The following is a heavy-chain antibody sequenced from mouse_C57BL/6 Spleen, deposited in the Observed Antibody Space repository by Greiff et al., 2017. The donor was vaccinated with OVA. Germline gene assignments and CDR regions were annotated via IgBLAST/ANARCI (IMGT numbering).Heavy chain of an antibody. Sequence: EVQLQQSGPELVKPGASVKISCKASGYSFTGYYMNWVKQSPEKSLEWIGEINPSTGGTTYNQKFKAKATLTVDKSSSTAYMQLKSLTSEDSAVYYCARRRALYYYGSRGYFDYWGQGTTLTVSS. V-gene: IGHV1-42*01. J-gene: IGHJ2*01. CDR2: INPSTGGT. CDR3: ARRRALYYYGSRGYFDY. D-gene: IGHD1-1*01. CDR1: GYSFTGYY.